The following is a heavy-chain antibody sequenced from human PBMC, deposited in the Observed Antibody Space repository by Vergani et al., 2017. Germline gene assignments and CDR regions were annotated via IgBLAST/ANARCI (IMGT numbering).Heavy chain of an antibody. CDR1: GFTFSSYD. J-gene: IGHJ4*02. V-gene: IGHV3-13*01. CDR2: IGTAGDT. Sequence: EVQLVESGGGLVQPGGSLRLSCAASGFTFSSYDMHWVRQATGKGLEWVSAIGTAGDTYYPGSVKGRFTISRDNAKNTLYLQMNSLRAEDTAVYYCARVGSRYFDWLSSWGQGTLVTVSS. CDR3: ARVGSRYFDWLSS. D-gene: IGHD3-9*01.